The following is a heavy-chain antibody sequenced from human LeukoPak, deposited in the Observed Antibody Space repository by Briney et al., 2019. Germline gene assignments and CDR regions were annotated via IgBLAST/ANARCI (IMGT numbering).Heavy chain of an antibody. CDR1: GFTFSSYW. CDR3: ARGPGGNSYDPLR. Sequence: GGSLRLSCVGSGFTFSSYWMHWVRQAPGKGLVWVACISSDGSITKYADSVKGRFTISRDNAKNTLFLQMDSLRAEDTAVFYCARGPGGNSYDPLRWGQGTQVTVSS. V-gene: IGHV3-74*03. J-gene: IGHJ4*01. D-gene: IGHD2/OR15-2a*01. CDR2: ISSDGSIT.